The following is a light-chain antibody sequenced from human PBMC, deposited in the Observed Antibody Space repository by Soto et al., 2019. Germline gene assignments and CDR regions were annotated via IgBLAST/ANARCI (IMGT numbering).Light chain of an antibody. V-gene: IGKV3-20*01. CDR3: KQYGSSPLT. J-gene: IGKJ4*01. CDR2: DAS. CDR1: QSVRSY. Sequence: EIVLTQSPATLSLSPGERATLSCRASQSVRSYLAWYQQKPGQAPRLLIYDASNRATGIQDRFSGSGSGTDFSLTIRRLEPEDFAVYYCKQYGSSPLTFGGGTKVDIK.